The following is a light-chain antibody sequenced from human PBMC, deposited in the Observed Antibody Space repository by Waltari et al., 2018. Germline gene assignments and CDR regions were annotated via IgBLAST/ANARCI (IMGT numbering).Light chain of an antibody. J-gene: IGKJ2*01. V-gene: IGKV1-39*01. CDR1: QSISNY. CDR2: VAS. CDR3: QQSYSTPRS. Sequence: DIQMTQSPSSLSASVGDRGTITCRASQSISNYLNWYQKKPGKAPKHLIDVASSLQSGVPSRCGGGGSGTGITLTISSLQPEDFATYYCQQSYSTPRSFGQRTKLEIK.